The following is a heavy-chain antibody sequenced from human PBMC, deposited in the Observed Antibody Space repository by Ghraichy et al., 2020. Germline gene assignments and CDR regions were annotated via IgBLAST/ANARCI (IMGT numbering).Heavy chain of an antibody. J-gene: IGHJ4*02. V-gene: IGHV4-59*08. CDR1: GGSISSYY. CDR2: IYYSGST. CDR3: ARRGSSGWGGVDY. Sequence: ESLNISCTVSGGSISSYYCSWIRQPPGKGLEWIGYIYYSGSTNYNPSLKSRVTISVDTSKNQFSLKPSSVTAADTAVYYCARRGSSGWGGVDYWGQGTLVTVSS. D-gene: IGHD6-19*01.